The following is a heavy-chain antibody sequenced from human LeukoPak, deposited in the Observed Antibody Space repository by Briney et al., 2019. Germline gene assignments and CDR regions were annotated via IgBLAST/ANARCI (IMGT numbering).Heavy chain of an antibody. V-gene: IGHV3-23*01. CDR2: ISANGDTT. J-gene: IGHJ4*02. CDR3: ATRGNRRGYFDN. D-gene: IGHD3-22*01. CDR1: GFTFNYYA. Sequence: GGSLRLSCAASGFTFNYYAMTWVRQAPGKGLEWVSTISANGDTTYYADSVKGRFTVSRDSSENTLYMQMNSLRAEDTAVYYCATRGNRRGYFDNGGQGTLVTVSS.